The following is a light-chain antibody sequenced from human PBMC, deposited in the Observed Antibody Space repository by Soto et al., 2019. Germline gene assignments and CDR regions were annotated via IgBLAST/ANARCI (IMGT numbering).Light chain of an antibody. V-gene: IGLV1-40*01. CDR2: GNS. J-gene: IGLJ3*02. CDR1: SSNIGAGYD. Sequence: QSVLTQPPSVSGAPGQTVTISCTGSSSNIGAGYDVHWYQQLPGTAPKLLIYGNSNRPSGVPDRFSGSKSGTSASLAITGRQAEDEADYYCQSYDSSLSVWVFGGGTKVTVL. CDR3: QSYDSSLSVWV.